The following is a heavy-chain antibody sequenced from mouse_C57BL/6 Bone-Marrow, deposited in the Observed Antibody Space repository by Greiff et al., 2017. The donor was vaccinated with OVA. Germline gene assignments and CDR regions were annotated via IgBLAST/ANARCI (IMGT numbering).Heavy chain of an antibody. CDR1: GYTFTDYT. CDR2: LYPGSGSI. D-gene: IGHD2-5*01. CDR3: ARNSKGFEY. V-gene: IGHV1-62-2*01. Sequence: VQLQQSGAELVKPGASVKLSCKASGYTFTDYTIHWVKQRPGQGLEWIGWLYPGSGSIKYNEKFKDKATLTADTSSNTAYLQLSSLTAEDTAIYDWARNSKGFEYWGKGTTLTVSS. J-gene: IGHJ2*01.